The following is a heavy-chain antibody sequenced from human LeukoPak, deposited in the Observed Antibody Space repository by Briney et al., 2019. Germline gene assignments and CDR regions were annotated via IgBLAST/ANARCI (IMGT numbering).Heavy chain of an antibody. Sequence: GGSLRLSCAASGFTFSSYWMYWVRQAPGKGLVWVSRINSDGSRTNYADSVKGRFTISRDNAKNTLYLQMNSLRAEDTAVYYCARAWQHHAPYYFDYWGQGTLVTVSS. CDR1: GFTFSSYW. V-gene: IGHV3-74*01. J-gene: IGHJ4*02. D-gene: IGHD6-13*01. CDR3: ARAWQHHAPYYFDY. CDR2: INSDGSRT.